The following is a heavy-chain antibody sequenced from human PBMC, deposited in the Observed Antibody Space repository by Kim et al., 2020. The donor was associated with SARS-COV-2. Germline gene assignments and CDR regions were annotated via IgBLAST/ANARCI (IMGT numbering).Heavy chain of an antibody. V-gene: IGHV3-33*01. J-gene: IGHJ4*02. CDR2: IWYDGRNK. CDR1: GFTFSSYG. D-gene: IGHD3-10*01. CDR3: ARDHRFGELEVDY. Sequence: GGSLRLSCAASGFTFSSYGMHWVRQAPGKGLEWVAVIWYDGRNKYYADSVKGRFTISRDNSKNTLYLQMNSLRAEDTAVSYCARDHRFGELEVDYWGQGTLVTVSS.